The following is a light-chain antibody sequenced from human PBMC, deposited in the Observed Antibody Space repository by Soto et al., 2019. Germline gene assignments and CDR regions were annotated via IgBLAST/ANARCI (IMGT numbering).Light chain of an antibody. CDR1: QSVSNNY. CDR2: GAS. Sequence: MGLTRSPGPLSPSPGELATLSCTVSQSVSNNYLAWYQQKPGQAPRLLIYGASNRATGIPDRFSGSGSGTDFTLNISRLEPEDFAVYYCKQYGSSPVTFGGGTKVDIK. CDR3: KQYGSSPVT. V-gene: IGKV3-20*01. J-gene: IGKJ4*01.